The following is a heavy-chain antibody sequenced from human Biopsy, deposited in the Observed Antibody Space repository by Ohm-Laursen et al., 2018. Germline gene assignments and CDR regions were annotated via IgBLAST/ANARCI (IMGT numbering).Heavy chain of an antibody. D-gene: IGHD4-17*01. Sequence: SLRLSCAASGFTFDDHAMHWVRQPPGKGLEWISGISWNSDKIGYADSVKGRFAISRDNAKNSLYLQMNSLRAEDTAFYYCTKDQDYGDYGMDVWGQGTTVTVSS. CDR3: TKDQDYGDYGMDV. V-gene: IGHV3-9*01. J-gene: IGHJ6*02. CDR2: ISWNSDKI. CDR1: GFTFDDHA.